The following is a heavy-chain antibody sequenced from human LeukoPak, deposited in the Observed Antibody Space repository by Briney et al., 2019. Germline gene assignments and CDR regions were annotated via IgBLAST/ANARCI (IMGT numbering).Heavy chain of an antibody. D-gene: IGHD1-26*01. V-gene: IGHV3-49*04. Sequence: GRSLRLSCTASGFNFGDYAMTWVRQAPGKGLEWVGFIRSKAYGGTAEYAASVKGRFTISRDDSKSIAYMQMNSLKIEDTALYYCTKGWSYFASWGQGTLVTVSS. J-gene: IGHJ4*02. CDR2: IRSKAYGGTA. CDR1: GFNFGDYA. CDR3: TKGWSYFAS.